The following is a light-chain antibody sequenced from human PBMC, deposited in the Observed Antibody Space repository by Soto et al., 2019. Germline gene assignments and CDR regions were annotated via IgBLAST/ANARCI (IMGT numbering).Light chain of an antibody. Sequence: EMVMTQSPATLSVSPGERVTLSCRASKSVHTNLAWYRQKPGQGPSLLNYYASTRVTGVPGRFSGSGSGTEFTLTISSLQSEDFGVYYCQHCGNWPPTCGPGTKVEIK. J-gene: IGKJ3*01. CDR3: QHCGNWPPT. CDR2: YAS. CDR1: KSVHTN. V-gene: IGKV3-15*01.